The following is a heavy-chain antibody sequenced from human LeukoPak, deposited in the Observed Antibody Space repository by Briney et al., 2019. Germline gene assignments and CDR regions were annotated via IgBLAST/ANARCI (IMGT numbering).Heavy chain of an antibody. J-gene: IGHJ6*03. CDR2: INPSGGST. V-gene: IGHV1-46*04. Sequence: ASVKVSCKASGYTFTSYYIHWVRQAPGQGLEWMGIINPSGGSTSYAQKLQGRVTMTRDASTSTLYMELSSLRSEDTAVYCCARGGSSVSYYYMDVWGKGTTVTVSS. CDR1: GYTFTSYY. D-gene: IGHD3-10*01. CDR3: ARGGSSVSYYYMDV.